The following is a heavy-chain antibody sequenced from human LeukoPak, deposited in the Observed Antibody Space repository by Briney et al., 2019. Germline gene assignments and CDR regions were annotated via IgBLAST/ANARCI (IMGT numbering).Heavy chain of an antibody. Sequence: ASVKVSCKASGGTFSSYAISWVRQAPGQGLEWMGRIIPIFGTANYALKFQGRVTITTDESTSTAYMELSSLRSEDTAVYYCASFYDSSGYSPEYFQHWGQGTLVTVSS. CDR2: IIPIFGTA. CDR3: ASFYDSSGYSPEYFQH. J-gene: IGHJ1*01. V-gene: IGHV1-69*05. CDR1: GGTFSSYA. D-gene: IGHD3-22*01.